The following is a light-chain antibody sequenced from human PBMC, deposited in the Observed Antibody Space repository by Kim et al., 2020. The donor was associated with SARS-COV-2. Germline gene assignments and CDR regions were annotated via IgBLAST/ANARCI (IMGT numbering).Light chain of an antibody. CDR1: QGIDYW. J-gene: IGKJ4*01. CDR2: ATS. Sequence: DIQLTQSPSSVSASVGDSVTITCRASQGIDYWLAWYQQKPGKVPRLLISATSSLQSGVPSRFSGSGFGTEFSLTISSLQPEDLATYYFQQAKSLPLTFGGGTKVDIK. V-gene: IGKV1-12*01. CDR3: QQAKSLPLT.